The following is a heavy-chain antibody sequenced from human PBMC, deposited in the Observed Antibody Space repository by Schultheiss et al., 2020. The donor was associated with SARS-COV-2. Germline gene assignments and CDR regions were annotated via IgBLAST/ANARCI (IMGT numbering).Heavy chain of an antibody. CDR2: ISAYNGNT. D-gene: IGHD3-3*01. V-gene: IGHV1-18*04. Sequence: ASVKVSCKASENTFTGCYMHWVRQAPGQGLEWMGWISAYNGNTNYAQKLQGRVTMTTDTSTSTAYMELRSLRSDDTAVYYCARVEEGGSGDFDYWGQGTLVTVSS. CDR1: ENTFTGCY. J-gene: IGHJ4*02. CDR3: ARVEEGGSGDFDY.